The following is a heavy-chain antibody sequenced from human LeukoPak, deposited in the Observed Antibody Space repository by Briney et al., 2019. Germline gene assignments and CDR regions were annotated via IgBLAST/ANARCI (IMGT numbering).Heavy chain of an antibody. CDR2: LYSSGTT. Sequence: SETLSLTCTVSGGSISSGSNYWSWIRQSAGKGLEWIGRLYSSGTTNYNPSLKSRVTISVDTSKNQLSLKLSSVTAADTAVYYCARGLSRGFDNWGQGTLVTVSS. V-gene: IGHV4-61*02. CDR1: GGSISSGSNY. J-gene: IGHJ4*02. CDR3: ARGLSRGFDN.